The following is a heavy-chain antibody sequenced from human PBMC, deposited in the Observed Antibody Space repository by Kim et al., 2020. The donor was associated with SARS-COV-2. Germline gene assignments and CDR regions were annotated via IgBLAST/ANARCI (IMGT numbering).Heavy chain of an antibody. D-gene: IGHD4-17*01. Sequence: GGSLRLSCAASGFTFSSYSMNCVRQAPGKGLEWVSYISSSSSTIYYADSVKGRFTISRDNAKNSLYLQMNSLRDEDTAVYYCARDKTTVVTPGYYYYYGMDVWGQGTTVTVSS. V-gene: IGHV3-48*02. CDR1: GFTFSSYS. J-gene: IGHJ6*02. CDR3: ARDKTTVVTPGYYYYYGMDV. CDR2: ISSSSSTI.